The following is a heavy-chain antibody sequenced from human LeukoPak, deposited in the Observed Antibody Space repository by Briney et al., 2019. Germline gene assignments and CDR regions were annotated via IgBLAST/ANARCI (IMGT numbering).Heavy chain of an antibody. CDR2: IRAGGDVT. D-gene: IGHD3-16*01. CDR3: ANWGGTQTIGDIWYGPLDY. CDR1: RFTFSKYI. Sequence: GGSLRLSCVASRFTFSKYIMTWVRQGPGKGLEWVASIRAGGDVTFYADSVKGRFRPSRDNSRNTVYLEMNSLRVDDTGVYFCANWGGTQTIGDIWYGPLDYCGQGTQVTVSS. V-gene: IGHV3-23*01. J-gene: IGHJ4*02.